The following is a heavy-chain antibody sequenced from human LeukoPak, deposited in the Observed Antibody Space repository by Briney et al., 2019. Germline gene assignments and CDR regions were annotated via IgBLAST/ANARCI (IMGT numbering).Heavy chain of an antibody. V-gene: IGHV4-39*07. J-gene: IGHJ4*02. Sequence: SETLSLTCTVSGDSISSSSYYWSWIRQPPGKGLEWIGSIYYSGSTYYNPSLKSRVTISVDTSKNQFSLKLSSVTAADTAVYYCARGSAVAGHFDYWGQGTLVTVSS. CDR3: ARGSAVAGHFDY. CDR1: GDSISSSSYY. D-gene: IGHD6-19*01. CDR2: IYYSGST.